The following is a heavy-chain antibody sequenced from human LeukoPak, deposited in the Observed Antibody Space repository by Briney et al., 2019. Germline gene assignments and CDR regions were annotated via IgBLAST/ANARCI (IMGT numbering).Heavy chain of an antibody. V-gene: IGHV4-38-2*02. CDR2: IYHSGST. J-gene: IGHJ4*02. D-gene: IGHD1-26*01. CDR3: ARASGSYGGYYFDY. Sequence: SETLSLTCTVSGYSIRSGYYWGWIRQPPGKGLEWIGSIYHSGSTYYNPSLKCRVTISVDTSKNQFSLKLSSVTAADTAVYYCARASGSYGGYYFDYWGQGTLVTVSS. CDR1: GYSIRSGYY.